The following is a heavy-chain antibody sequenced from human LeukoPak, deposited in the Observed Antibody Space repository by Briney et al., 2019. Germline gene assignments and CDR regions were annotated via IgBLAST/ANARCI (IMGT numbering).Heavy chain of an antibody. CDR3: ARLRPSIGAAGTFDY. D-gene: IGHD6-13*01. CDR1: GGSISSFF. J-gene: IGHJ4*02. CDR2: IFSSGST. V-gene: IGHV4-59*08. Sequence: SETLSLTCTVSGGSISSFFWSWIRQPPGEGLEWIGSIFSSGSTNYNTSLRSRVSISLDTSKNQFSLKLGSVTAADTAVYYCARLRPSIGAAGTFDYWGQGTLVTVSS.